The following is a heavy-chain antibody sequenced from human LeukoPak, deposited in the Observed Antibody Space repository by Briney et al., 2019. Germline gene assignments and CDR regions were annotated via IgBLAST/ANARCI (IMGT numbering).Heavy chain of an antibody. CDR3: TKAPVTTCRGAYCYPFDY. CDR1: GFTLSSYA. D-gene: IGHD2-21*01. CDR2: ISDSGNT. V-gene: IGHV3-23*01. Sequence: GGSLRLSCAASGFTLSSYAMSWVRQAPGKGLEWVSAISDSGNTYHADSVKGRFTISRDSSKNTLFLQMNRLRPEDAAVYYCTKAPVTTCRGAYCYPFDYWGQGTLVTVSS. J-gene: IGHJ4*02.